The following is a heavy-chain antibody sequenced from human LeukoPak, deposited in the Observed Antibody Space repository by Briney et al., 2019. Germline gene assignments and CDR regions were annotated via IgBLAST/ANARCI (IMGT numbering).Heavy chain of an antibody. CDR1: GFTFSSYD. Sequence: PGGSLRLSCAASGFTFSSYDMNWVRQAPGKGLEWVSYISSSGSPIYYADSVKGRFTISRDNAKRSLYLQMNSLRAEDTAVYYCAREGTPDLDYRGQGTLVTVSS. D-gene: IGHD2-15*01. CDR3: AREGTPDLDY. V-gene: IGHV3-48*03. J-gene: IGHJ4*02. CDR2: ISSSGSPI.